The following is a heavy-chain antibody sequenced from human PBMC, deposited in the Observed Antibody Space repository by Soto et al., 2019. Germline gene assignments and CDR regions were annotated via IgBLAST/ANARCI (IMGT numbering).Heavy chain of an antibody. D-gene: IGHD1-7*01. Sequence: GASVKVSCKASGYTFTSYGISWVRPAPGQGRAWMGRISAYNGNTNYAQKLQGRVTMTTDTSTSTAHMELRSLRSPDPAVEYCASDPSSGELGYWGRGTLGTVAS. CDR2: ISAYNGNT. J-gene: IGHJ4*02. CDR1: GYTFTSYG. CDR3: ASDPSSGELGY. V-gene: IGHV1-18*01.